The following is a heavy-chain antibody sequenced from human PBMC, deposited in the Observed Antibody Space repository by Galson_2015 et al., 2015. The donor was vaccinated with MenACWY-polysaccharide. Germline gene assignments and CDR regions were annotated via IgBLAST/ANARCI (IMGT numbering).Heavy chain of an antibody. J-gene: IGHJ4*02. V-gene: IGHV3-53*01. CDR2: IYPSGAT. D-gene: IGHD3-16*01. CDR1: GFRVSEIF. CDR3: ARESNWAYDS. Sequence: SLRLSCAVSGFRVSEIFLSWVRQVPGRGLEYVSDIYPSGATYYRDSVRGRFTMSRDAFQNSLYLQMNNLRVEDTAIYFCARESNWAYDSWGTGTLVTVSS.